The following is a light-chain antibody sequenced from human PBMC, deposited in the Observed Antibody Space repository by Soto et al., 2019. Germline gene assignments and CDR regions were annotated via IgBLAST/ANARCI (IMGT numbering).Light chain of an antibody. V-gene: IGLV2-14*03. Sequence: QSVLTQPSSVSGSPGQSITISCTGTSRDVGAYDYVSWYLQYPDKAPQLLIYYVDHRPSGVSSRFSGSKSGNTASLTISWLQAEDEGYYYCCSYADVSSYFFGTGNKLTV. J-gene: IGLJ1*01. CDR3: CSYADVSSYF. CDR2: YVD. CDR1: SRDVGAYDY.